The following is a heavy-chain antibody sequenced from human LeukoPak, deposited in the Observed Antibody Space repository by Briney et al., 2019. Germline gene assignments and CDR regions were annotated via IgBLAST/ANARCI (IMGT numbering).Heavy chain of an antibody. CDR3: ARPGEELGGAFDI. J-gene: IGHJ3*02. CDR1: GGSISSSSYY. Sequence: SETLSLTCTVSGGSISSSSYYWGWIRQPPGKGLEWIGSIYYSGSTYYNPSLKSRVTISVDTSKNQFSLKLSSVTAADTAVYYCARPGEELGGAFDIWGQGTMVTVSS. V-gene: IGHV4-39*01. D-gene: IGHD1-26*01. CDR2: IYYSGST.